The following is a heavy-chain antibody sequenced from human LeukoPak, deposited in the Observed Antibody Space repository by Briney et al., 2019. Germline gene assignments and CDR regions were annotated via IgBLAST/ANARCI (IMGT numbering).Heavy chain of an antibody. V-gene: IGHV3-7*01. CDR3: AREGGSSLGSVFDY. J-gene: IGHJ4*02. Sequence: GGSLRLSCAASGFTFSSYWMSWVRQAPGKGLEWVANIKQDGSEKYYVDSVKGRFTISRDNAKNSLYLQMNSLRAEDTAVYYCAREGGSSLGSVFDYWGQGTLVTVSS. D-gene: IGHD6-13*01. CDR1: GFTFSSYW. CDR2: IKQDGSEK.